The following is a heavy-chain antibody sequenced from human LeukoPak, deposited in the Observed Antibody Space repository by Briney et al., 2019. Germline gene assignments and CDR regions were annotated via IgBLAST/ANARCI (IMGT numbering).Heavy chain of an antibody. V-gene: IGHV4-4*07. J-gene: IGHJ3*02. CDR2: IYTSGST. CDR3: ARGRLWFGELSTDDAFDI. CDR1: GGSISSYY. Sequence: PSETLSLTCTVSGGSISSYYWSWIRQPAGKGLEWIGRIYTSGSTNYNPSLTSRVTMSVDTSKNQCSLKLSSVTAADTAVYYCARGRLWFGELSTDDAFDIWGQGTMVTVSS. D-gene: IGHD3-10*01.